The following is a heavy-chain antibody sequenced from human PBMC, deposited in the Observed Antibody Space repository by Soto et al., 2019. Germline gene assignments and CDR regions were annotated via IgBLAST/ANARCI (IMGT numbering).Heavy chain of an antibody. Sequence: EQLLESGGGLVQPGGSLTLSCAASGFTFNHYGMAWVRQAPGKGLEWVSVISGSGGTTYYADSVKGRFTISRDNSTSTVDLPTNRLRGEDTPLSSCAKVIVLGASTIEFWGPGTLVTVSS. D-gene: IGHD6-6*01. CDR1: GFTFNHYG. J-gene: IGHJ4*02. CDR2: ISGSGGTT. CDR3: AKVIVLGASTIEF. V-gene: IGHV3-23*01.